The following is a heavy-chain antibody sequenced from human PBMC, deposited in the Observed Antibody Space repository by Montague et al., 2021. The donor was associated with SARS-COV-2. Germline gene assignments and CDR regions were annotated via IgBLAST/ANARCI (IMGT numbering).Heavy chain of an antibody. CDR1: GGSISNSFYY. J-gene: IGHJ1*01. V-gene: IGHV4-39*01. CDR2: IYYTGST. Sequence: SETLSLTCTVSGGSISNSFYYWGWLRQPPGKGLEWIGSIYYTGSTYYNPSLKSRLTISVDTSENHFTLNLRSMTDAGTAEYYCARHPQHWGQGTLVTVSS. CDR3: ARHPQH.